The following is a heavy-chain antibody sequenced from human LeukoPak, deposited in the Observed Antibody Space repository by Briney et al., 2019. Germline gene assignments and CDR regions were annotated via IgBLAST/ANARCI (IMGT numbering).Heavy chain of an antibody. CDR2: ISSSSSYI. V-gene: IGHV3-21*01. D-gene: IGHD4-17*01. CDR1: GFTFSSYS. CDR3: ARETSTVTTPWFDP. J-gene: IGHJ5*02. Sequence: PGGSLRLSCAASGFTFSSYSMNWVRQAPGKGLEWVSSISSSSSYIYYADSVKGRFTVSRDNAKNSLYLQMNSLRAEDTAVYYCARETSTVTTPWFDPWGQGTLVTVSS.